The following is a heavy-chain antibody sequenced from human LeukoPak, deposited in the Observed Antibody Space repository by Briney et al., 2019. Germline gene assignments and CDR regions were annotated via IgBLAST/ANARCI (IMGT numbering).Heavy chain of an antibody. D-gene: IGHD2-15*01. Sequence: GESLKISCKGSGYSFTSYWIGWVRPMPGKGLEWMGIIYPGDSDTRYSPSFQGQVTISADKSISTAYLQWSSLKASDTAMYYCATLTPSGAANMDVWGKGTTVTVSS. V-gene: IGHV5-51*01. CDR1: GYSFTSYW. J-gene: IGHJ6*03. CDR2: IYPGDSDT. CDR3: ATLTPSGAANMDV.